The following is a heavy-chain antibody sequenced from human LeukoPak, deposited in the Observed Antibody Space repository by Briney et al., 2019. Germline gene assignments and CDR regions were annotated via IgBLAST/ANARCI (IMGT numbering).Heavy chain of an antibody. D-gene: IGHD6-19*01. CDR3: ARLWAGNSSGWYKSDY. Sequence: SETLSLTCTVSGGSISSSSYYWGWIRQPPGKGLEWIGSIYYSGSTYYNPSLKSRVTISVDTSKNQFSLKLSSVTAADTAVYYCARLWAGNSSGWYKSDYWGQGTLVTVSS. CDR2: IYYSGST. CDR1: GGSISSSSYY. V-gene: IGHV4-39*01. J-gene: IGHJ4*02.